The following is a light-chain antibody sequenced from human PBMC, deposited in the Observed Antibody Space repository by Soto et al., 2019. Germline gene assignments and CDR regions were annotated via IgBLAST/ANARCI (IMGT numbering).Light chain of an antibody. V-gene: IGKV3-11*01. Sequence: EIVLTQSPATLSLSPGERATLSCRASQSVSSYLASYQQKPGQAPSLLIYDASNRATGIPARFSGSGSGTDVTLIISSLEPEDFAVYYCQQRSNWPLTFGGGTKVEIK. CDR2: DAS. CDR1: QSVSSY. J-gene: IGKJ4*02. CDR3: QQRSNWPLT.